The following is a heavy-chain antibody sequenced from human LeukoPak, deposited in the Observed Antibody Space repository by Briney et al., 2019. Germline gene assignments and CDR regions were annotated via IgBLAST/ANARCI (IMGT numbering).Heavy chain of an antibody. Sequence: GASVKVSCKASGYTFTSYYMHWVRQAPGQGLEWMGIINPSGGSTSYAQKFQGRVTMTRDTSTSTVYMELSSLRSEDTAVYYCAKDMRPTLYYSSSPNNWFDPWGQGTLVTVSS. V-gene: IGHV1-46*01. CDR2: INPSGGST. J-gene: IGHJ5*02. CDR1: GYTFTSYY. CDR3: AKDMRPTLYYSSSPNNWFDP. D-gene: IGHD6-6*01.